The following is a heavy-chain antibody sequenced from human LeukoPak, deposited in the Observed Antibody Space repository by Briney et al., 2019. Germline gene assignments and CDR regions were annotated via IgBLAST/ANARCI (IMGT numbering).Heavy chain of an antibody. V-gene: IGHV3-23*01. D-gene: IGHD3-22*01. CDR1: GFTFSSYA. CDR3: AKELNYYDSSGYGDY. J-gene: IGHJ4*02. CDR2: ISGSGGST. Sequence: PGGSLRLSCAASGFTFSSYAMSWVRQAPGKVLEWVSAISGSGGSTYYADSVKGRFTISRDNSKNTLYLQMNSLRAEDTAVYYCAKELNYYDSSGYGDYWGQGTLVTVSS.